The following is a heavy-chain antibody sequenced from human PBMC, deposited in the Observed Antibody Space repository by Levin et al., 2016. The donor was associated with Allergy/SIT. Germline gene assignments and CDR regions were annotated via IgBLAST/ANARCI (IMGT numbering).Heavy chain of an antibody. CDR3: ARKKLDFWSGYSDY. CDR1: GYTFTSYA. Sequence: ASVKVSCKASGYTFTSYAMHWVRQAPGQRLEWMGWINAGNGNTKYSQKFQGRVTITRDTSASTAYMELSSLRSEDTAVYYCARKKLDFWSGYSDYWGQGTLVTVSS. D-gene: IGHD3-3*01. CDR2: INAGNGNT. V-gene: IGHV1-3*01. J-gene: IGHJ4*02.